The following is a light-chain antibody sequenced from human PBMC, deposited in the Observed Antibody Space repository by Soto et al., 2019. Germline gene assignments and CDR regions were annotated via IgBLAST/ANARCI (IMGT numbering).Light chain of an antibody. V-gene: IGLV3-21*04. CDR2: YDS. CDR3: QVWDKSSDHAV. Sequence: SYELTQSPSVSVAPGKTARITCGGNNIGSKSVHWYQQKPGQAPVVVVYYDSDRPSGIPERFSGAKSGNTATLTISRVEAGDEADYYCQVWDKSSDHAVFGGGTQLTVL. J-gene: IGLJ7*01. CDR1: NIGSKS.